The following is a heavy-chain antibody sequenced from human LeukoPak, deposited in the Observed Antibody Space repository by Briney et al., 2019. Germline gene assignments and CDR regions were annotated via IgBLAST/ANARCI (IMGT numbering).Heavy chain of an antibody. D-gene: IGHD6-19*01. CDR1: GYIFTDYY. J-gene: IGHJ3*02. CDR3: ARDLRLAVSGTSGFDI. V-gene: IGHV1-2*02. CDR2: MNPNSGVT. Sequence: ASVKVSCKASGYIFTDYYMHWVRQGPGQGLEWMGWMNPNSGVTNYAQKFQVRVNMTGDTSISTAYMELSRLRSDDTAVYYCARDLRLAVSGTSGFDIWGQGTVVTVSS.